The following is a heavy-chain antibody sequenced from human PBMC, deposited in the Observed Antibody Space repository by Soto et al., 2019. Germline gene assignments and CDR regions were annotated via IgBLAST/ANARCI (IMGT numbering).Heavy chain of an antibody. D-gene: IGHD6-19*01. CDR3: ARDPGSGWEYLQH. CDR1: GFTFSNYG. Sequence: EVQLVESGGGLVKPGGSLRISCAASGFTFSNYGMNWVRQAPGKGLEWVSSISSGCSYIFYADSVKGRFTISRDNAENSLYLQMNSLTAEDSAVYYCARDPGSGWEYLQHWGQGTLVTVSS. CDR2: ISSGCSYI. J-gene: IGHJ1*01. V-gene: IGHV3-21*02.